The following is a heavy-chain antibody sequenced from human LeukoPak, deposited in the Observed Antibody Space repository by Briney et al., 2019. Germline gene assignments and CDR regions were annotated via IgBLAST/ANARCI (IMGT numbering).Heavy chain of an antibody. CDR2: ISGSGGST. Sequence: PGGSLRLSCAASGFTFSSYAMSWVRQAPGKGLEWVSAISGSGGSTYYADSVKGRFTISRDNSKNTLYLQMNSLRAEDTAVYYCAKVYDILTGYSDFDYWGQGTLDTVSS. CDR1: GFTFSSYA. D-gene: IGHD3-9*01. J-gene: IGHJ4*02. V-gene: IGHV3-23*01. CDR3: AKVYDILTGYSDFDY.